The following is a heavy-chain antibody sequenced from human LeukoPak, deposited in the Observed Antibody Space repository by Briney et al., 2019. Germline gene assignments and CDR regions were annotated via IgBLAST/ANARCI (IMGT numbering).Heavy chain of an antibody. CDR2: IYPGDSDT. CDR1: GYSFTSYW. CDR3: ARLAYYYGSGSFTSCDP. J-gene: IGHJ5*02. Sequence: GESLKISCKGSGYSFTSYWIGWVRQMPGKGLEWMGIIYPGDSDTRYSPSFQGQVTISADKSISTAYLQWSSLKASDTAMYYCARLAYYYGSGSFTSCDPWGQGTLVTVSS. V-gene: IGHV5-51*01. D-gene: IGHD3-10*01.